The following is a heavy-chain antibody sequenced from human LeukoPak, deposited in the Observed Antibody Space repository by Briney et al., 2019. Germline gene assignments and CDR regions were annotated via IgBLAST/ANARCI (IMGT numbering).Heavy chain of an antibody. D-gene: IGHD3-9*01. Sequence: ASVKVSCKAPGYTFTTYGISWVRQAPGQGLEWLGRISVCNGNTNYAQKLQGRVTMTTDTSTSTAYMELRSLRSDDTAVYYCARMILLLGDVLTVPPRGFDYWGQGTLVTVSS. CDR3: ARMILLLGDVLTVPPRGFDY. V-gene: IGHV1-18*01. CDR2: ISVCNGNT. CDR1: GYTFTTYG. J-gene: IGHJ4*02.